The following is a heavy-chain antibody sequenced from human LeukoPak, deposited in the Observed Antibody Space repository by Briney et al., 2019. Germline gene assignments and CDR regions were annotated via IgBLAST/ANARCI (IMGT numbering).Heavy chain of an antibody. CDR2: MSPNGGNT. D-gene: IGHD2-2*01. CDR3: ASSTNYLGAFDI. Sequence: ASVKVSCKASGYTFTSYDINWVRQATGQGLEWMGWMSPNGGNTGYAQKFQGRVAMTRDTSISTAYMELSSLRSEDTAVYYCASSTNYLGAFDIWGQGTMVTVSS. V-gene: IGHV1-8*01. J-gene: IGHJ3*02. CDR1: GYTFTSYD.